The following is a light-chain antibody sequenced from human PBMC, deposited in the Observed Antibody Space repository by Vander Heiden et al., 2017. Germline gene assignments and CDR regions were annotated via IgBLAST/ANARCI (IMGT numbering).Light chain of an antibody. CDR2: DAS. V-gene: IGKV3-15*01. J-gene: IGKJ2*01. CDR1: QSVSTN. Sequence: EIVMTQSPATVSVSAGEGPTLPCRASQSVSTNLAWYQQKPGQAPRLLIYDASTRATGIPARFSGSGSGTEFTLTITSLQSDDLAVYYCQHYNYWPPYTFGPGTKLEIK. CDR3: QHYNYWPPYT.